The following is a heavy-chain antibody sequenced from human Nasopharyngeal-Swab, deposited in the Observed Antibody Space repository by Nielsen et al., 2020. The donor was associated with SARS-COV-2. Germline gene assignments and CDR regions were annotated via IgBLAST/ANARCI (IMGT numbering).Heavy chain of an antibody. CDR2: IYTSGST. D-gene: IGHD5-18*01. V-gene: IGHV4-61*02. Sequence: SETLSLTCTVSGGCISSGSYYWSWIRQPAGKGLEWIGRIYTSGSTNYNPSLKSRVTISVDTSKNQFSLKLSSVTAADTAVYYCARKRGYSYGYYDYWGQGTLVTVSS. CDR1: GGCISSGSYY. CDR3: ARKRGYSYGYYDY. J-gene: IGHJ4*02.